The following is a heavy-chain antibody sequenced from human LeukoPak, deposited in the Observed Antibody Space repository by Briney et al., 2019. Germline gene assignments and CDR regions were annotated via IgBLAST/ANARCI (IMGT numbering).Heavy chain of an antibody. CDR3: ARVWSSGYAFDI. CDR1: GGSISSGSYY. J-gene: IGHJ3*02. D-gene: IGHD3-22*01. V-gene: IGHV4-61*02. Sequence: SETLSLTCTVSGGSISSGSYYWSWIRQPAGKGLEWIGRIYTSGSTNYNPSLKSRVTMSVDTSKNQFSLKLSSVTAADTAVYYCARVWSSGYAFDIWGQGTMVTVSS. CDR2: IYTSGST.